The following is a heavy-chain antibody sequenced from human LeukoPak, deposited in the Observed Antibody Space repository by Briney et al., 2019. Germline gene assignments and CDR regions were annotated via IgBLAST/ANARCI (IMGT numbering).Heavy chain of an antibody. CDR2: ISYDGSNK. CDR1: GFTFSSYA. D-gene: IGHD3-10*01. J-gene: IGHJ3*02. V-gene: IGHV3-30-3*01. CDR3: ARGIEVRPMGASDI. Sequence: GRSLRLSCAASGFTFSSYAMHWVRQAPGKGLEWVAVISYDGSNKYYADSVKGRFTISRDNSKNTLYLQMNSLRAEDTAVYYCARGIEVRPMGASDIWGQGTMVTVSS.